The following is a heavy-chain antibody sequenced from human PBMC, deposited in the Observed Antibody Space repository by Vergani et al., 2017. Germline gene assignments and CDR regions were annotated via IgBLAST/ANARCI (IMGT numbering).Heavy chain of an antibody. CDR1: GGTFSSYA. CDR2: IIPIFGTA. J-gene: IGHJ6*03. V-gene: IGHV1-69*01. CDR3: ARGDEDGSGVYYMDV. D-gene: IGHD3-10*01. Sequence: QVQLVQSGAEVKKPGSSVKVSCKASGGTFSSYAISWVRQAPGQGLEWMGGIIPIFGTANSAQKFQGRVTITADESTGTAYMELSSLRSEDTAVYYCARGDEDGSGVYYMDVWGKGTTVTVSS.